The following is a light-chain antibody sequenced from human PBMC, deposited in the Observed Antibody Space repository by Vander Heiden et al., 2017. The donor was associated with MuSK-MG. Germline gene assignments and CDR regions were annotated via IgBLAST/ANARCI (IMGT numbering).Light chain of an antibody. V-gene: IGLV3-1*01. CDR3: QAWDSSTARVV. CDR2: QDR. CDR1: KLGDKY. J-gene: IGLJ2*01. Sequence: SYELTQPPSVSVSPGQTASITCSGDKLGDKYACWYQQKPGQAPVLVIYQDRKRPSGIPERFSGSNSGNTATLTISGTQARDEADYYCQAWDSSTARVVFGGGTKLTVL.